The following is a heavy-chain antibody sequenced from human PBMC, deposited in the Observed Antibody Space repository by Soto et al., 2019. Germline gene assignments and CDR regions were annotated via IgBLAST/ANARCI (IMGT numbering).Heavy chain of an antibody. D-gene: IGHD3-3*01. CDR1: GFTFSSYA. J-gene: IGHJ4*02. V-gene: IGHV3-30-3*01. CDR2: ISYDGSNK. CDR3: ANGGYDFWSGYRPV. Sequence: QVQLVESGGGVVQPGRSLRLSCAASGFTFSSYAMHWVRQAPGKGLEWVAVISYDGSNKYYADSVKGRFTISRDNSKNTLYLQMNSLRAEDTAVYYCANGGYDFWSGYRPVWGQGTLVTVSS.